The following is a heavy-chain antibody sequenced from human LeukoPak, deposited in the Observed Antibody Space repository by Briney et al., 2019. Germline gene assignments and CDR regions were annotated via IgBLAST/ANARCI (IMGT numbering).Heavy chain of an antibody. CDR3: ARDLPLQSDGDYVEWDY. D-gene: IGHD4-17*01. CDR1: GFTVSSNY. Sequence: GGSLRLSRAASGFTVSSNYMSWVRQAPGKGLEWVSVIYSGGSTYYADSVKGRFTISRDNSKNTLYLQMNRLRAEDTAVYYCARDLPLQSDGDYVEWDYWGQGTPVTVSS. CDR2: IYSGGST. V-gene: IGHV3-66*01. J-gene: IGHJ4*02.